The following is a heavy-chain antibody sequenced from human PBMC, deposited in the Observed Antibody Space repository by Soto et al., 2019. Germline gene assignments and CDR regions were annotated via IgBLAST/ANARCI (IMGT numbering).Heavy chain of an antibody. CDR1: GFSLTTQGVH. CDR3: VYRDFGDYFFQF. Sequence: QITLKESGPTLVKPTQTLTLTCTFSGFSLTTQGVHVGCIRQPPGNALEWLALIYWDDNAVYSPSLKNGLTITKDTPKSQVVLTLATVDPVDTATYYCVYRDFGDYFFQFWGQGILVNVSS. V-gene: IGHV2-5*02. D-gene: IGHD4-17*01. J-gene: IGHJ4*02. CDR2: IYWDDNA.